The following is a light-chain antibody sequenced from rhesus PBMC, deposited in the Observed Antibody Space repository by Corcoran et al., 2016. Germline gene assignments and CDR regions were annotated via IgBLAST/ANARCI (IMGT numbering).Light chain of an antibody. CDR1: QSVSSY. CDR2: GAS. Sequence: QVILTQSPATLSLSPGERATLSCRASQSVSSYLAWYQPKPGQAPRLLIYGASSRATGIPDRFSCIGSGTDFTLTISSLEPEDFAVYYCQNYSSSPLTFGGGTKVEIK. J-gene: IGKJ4*01. CDR3: QNYSSSPLT. V-gene: IGKV3-53*01.